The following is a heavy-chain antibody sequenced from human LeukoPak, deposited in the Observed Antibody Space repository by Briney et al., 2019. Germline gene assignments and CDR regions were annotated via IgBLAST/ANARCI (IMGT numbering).Heavy chain of an antibody. CDR1: GDSISSGGYY. V-gene: IGHV4-31*03. Sequence: SQTLSLTCTVSGDSISSGGYYWNWIRQHPGKGLEWIGYIYYSGSTYYNPSLKSRVTISVDTSKNQFSLKLSSVTAADTAVYYCARDGGIQLWSGYFDYWGQGTLVTVSS. CDR2: IYYSGST. D-gene: IGHD5-18*01. J-gene: IGHJ4*02. CDR3: ARDGGIQLWSGYFDY.